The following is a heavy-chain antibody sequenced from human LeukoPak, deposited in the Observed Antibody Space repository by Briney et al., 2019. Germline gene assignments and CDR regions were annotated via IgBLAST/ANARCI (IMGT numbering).Heavy chain of an antibody. CDR2: ISAYNGNT. CDR1: GYTFTSYG. D-gene: IGHD5-12*01. J-gene: IGHJ4*02. Sequence: ASVKVSCKASGYTFTSYGISWVRQAPGQGLEWMGWISAYNGNTNYAQRLQGRVTITADKSTSTAYMELSSLRSEDTAVYYCARDKGGYIYWGQGTLVTVSS. V-gene: IGHV1-18*01. CDR3: ARDKGGYIY.